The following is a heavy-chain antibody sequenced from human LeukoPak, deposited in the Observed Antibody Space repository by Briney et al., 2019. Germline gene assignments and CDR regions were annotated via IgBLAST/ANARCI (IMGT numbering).Heavy chain of an antibody. CDR2: IRYDGSNK. J-gene: IGHJ6*03. CDR3: AKDGAAAGIYYYYYMDV. CDR1: GFTFSSYG. Sequence: GGSLRLSCAASGFTFSSYGMHWVRQAPGKGLEWVAFIRYDGSNKYYADSVKGRFTISRDNSKNTLYLQMNSLRAEDTAVYYCAKDGAAAGIYYYYYMDVWGKGTTVTISS. V-gene: IGHV3-30*02. D-gene: IGHD6-13*01.